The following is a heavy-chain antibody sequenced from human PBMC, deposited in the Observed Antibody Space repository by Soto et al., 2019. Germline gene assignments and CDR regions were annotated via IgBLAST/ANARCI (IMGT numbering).Heavy chain of an antibody. Sequence: GGSLRLSCAASGFTFSSYWMSWVRQAPGKGLEWVANIKQDGSEKYYVDSVKGRFTISRDNAKNALYLQMNSLRAEDTAVYYCAAPGFEGAFDIWGQGTMVTVSS. CDR1: GFTFSSYW. D-gene: IGHD3-10*01. J-gene: IGHJ3*02. CDR2: IKQDGSEK. CDR3: AAPGFEGAFDI. V-gene: IGHV3-7*01.